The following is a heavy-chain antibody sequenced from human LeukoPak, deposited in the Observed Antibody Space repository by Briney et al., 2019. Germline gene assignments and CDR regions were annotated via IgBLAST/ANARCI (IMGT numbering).Heavy chain of an antibody. Sequence: GGSLRLSCAASGFAFSSYTMNWVRQAPGKGLEGVSSISSSTYYIYYADSVKGRLTISRDNAKNSLYLQMNSLRAEDTAVYYCARGYSCSGGSCYFDNWGQGTLVTVSS. CDR1: GFAFSSYT. CDR2: ISSSTYYI. CDR3: ARGYSCSGGSCYFDN. J-gene: IGHJ4*02. V-gene: IGHV3-21*01. D-gene: IGHD2-15*01.